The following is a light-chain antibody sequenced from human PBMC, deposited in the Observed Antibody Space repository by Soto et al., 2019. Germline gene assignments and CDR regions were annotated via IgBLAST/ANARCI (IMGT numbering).Light chain of an antibody. CDR1: QSVSSSY. J-gene: IGKJ5*01. CDR3: QQYGTSPIT. V-gene: IGKV3-20*01. CDR2: GAS. Sequence: EVVLTQSPGTLSLSPGERATLSCRASQSVSSSYLAWYQQKPGQPPRLLIYGASSRATGIPDRFSGSGSGTDFTLTISSLQSEDFAVYYCQQYGTSPITFGQGTRLEIK.